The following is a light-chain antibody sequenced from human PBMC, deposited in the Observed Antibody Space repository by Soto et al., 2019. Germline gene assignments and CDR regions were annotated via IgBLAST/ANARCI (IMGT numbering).Light chain of an antibody. CDR1: CGHSTYA. CDR3: QSWDTGIHRV. J-gene: IGLJ2*01. V-gene: IGLV4-69*01. Sequence: QPVLAQSPSASASLGASVKLTCTLSCGHSTYAIAWHQQQPEKGPRYLMKLHSDGSHTKGDGIPERFSGSSSGAERYLSISRLQSEDEADYYCQSWDTGIHRVFGGGTKLTVL. CDR2: LHSDGSH.